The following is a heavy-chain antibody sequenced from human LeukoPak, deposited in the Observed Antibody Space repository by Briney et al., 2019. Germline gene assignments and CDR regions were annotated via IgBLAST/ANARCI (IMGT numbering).Heavy chain of an antibody. J-gene: IGHJ2*01. D-gene: IGHD4-17*01. V-gene: IGHV4-30-4*08. CDR2: IYYSGST. Sequence: SETLSLTCTVSGGSISSGDYYWSWIRQPPGKGLEWIGYIYYSGSTYYNPSLKSRVTISVDTSKNQFSLKLSSVTAADTAVYYCASYRNDYGDYEGCGLGCYWYFDLWGRGTLVTVSS. CDR3: ASYRNDYGDYEGCGLGCYWYFDL. CDR1: GGSISSGDYY.